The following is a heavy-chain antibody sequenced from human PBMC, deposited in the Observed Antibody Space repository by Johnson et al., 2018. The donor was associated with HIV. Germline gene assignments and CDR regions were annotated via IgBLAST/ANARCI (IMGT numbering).Heavy chain of an antibody. V-gene: IGHV3-11*04. CDR3: ARRRVVGYQSLDF. CDR2: ISTSGGTL. J-gene: IGHJ3*01. D-gene: IGHD2-21*01. Sequence: QVQPVESGGGLVKAGGSLRLSCAASGFIFNDYYMSWIRQAPGKGLELLSYISTSGGTLYYADSVKDRVTIFMDNAKSSLYLQMNSLRVEDTASYSCARRRVVGYQSLDFWGQGRGVSGPS. CDR1: GFIFNDYY.